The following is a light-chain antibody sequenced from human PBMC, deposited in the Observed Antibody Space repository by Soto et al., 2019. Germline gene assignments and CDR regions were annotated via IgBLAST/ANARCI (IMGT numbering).Light chain of an antibody. Sequence: QSALTQPASVSGSPGQSITISCTGTSSDVGTYNLVSWYQQRPGKAPKLMIYEGSKRPSGVSNRFSGSKSGNTASLTISGLQAEDEADYYCCSYAGSITYAFGNGTKVTVL. CDR1: SSDVGTYNL. J-gene: IGLJ1*01. CDR2: EGS. CDR3: CSYAGSITYA. V-gene: IGLV2-23*01.